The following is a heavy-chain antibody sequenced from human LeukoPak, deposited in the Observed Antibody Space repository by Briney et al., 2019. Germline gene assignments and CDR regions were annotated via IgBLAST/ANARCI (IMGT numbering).Heavy chain of an antibody. D-gene: IGHD1-7*01. J-gene: IGHJ5*02. Sequence: PSETLSLTCTVSGGSISSSSDYWGWIRQPPGKALAWIGSIYYSGSTYYNPSLKSRVTISVDTSKNQFSLKLSSVTAADTAVYYCARVQGGYNWNYGWFDPWGQGTLVTVSS. CDR3: ARVQGGYNWNYGWFDP. CDR2: IYYSGST. CDR1: GGSISSSSDY. V-gene: IGHV4-39*07.